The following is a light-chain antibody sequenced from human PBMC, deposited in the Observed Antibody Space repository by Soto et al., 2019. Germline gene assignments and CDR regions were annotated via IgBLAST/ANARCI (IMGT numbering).Light chain of an antibody. J-gene: IGKJ1*01. Sequence: EVVMTQSPATLSVSPGERATLSCRASQSVSINLAWYQQKPGQAPRLLIFGASTRATGIPARFSGSGSGTEFTLTISSLQSEDFAVHYCHQYNNWPPWTFGQGTKVEIK. CDR1: QSVSIN. CDR3: HQYNNWPPWT. V-gene: IGKV3-15*01. CDR2: GAS.